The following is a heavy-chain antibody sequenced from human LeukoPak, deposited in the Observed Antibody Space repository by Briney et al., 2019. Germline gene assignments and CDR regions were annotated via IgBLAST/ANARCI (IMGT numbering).Heavy chain of an antibody. Sequence: ASVKVSCKVSGYTLTELSMHWVRQAPGKGLEWMGGFGPEDGETIYAQKFQGRVTITTDESTSTAYMELSSLRSEDTAVYYCARGGTHSTLFDYWGQGTLVTVSS. CDR3: ARGGTHSTLFDY. J-gene: IGHJ4*02. CDR1: GYTLTELS. V-gene: IGHV1-24*01. D-gene: IGHD2-2*01. CDR2: FGPEDGET.